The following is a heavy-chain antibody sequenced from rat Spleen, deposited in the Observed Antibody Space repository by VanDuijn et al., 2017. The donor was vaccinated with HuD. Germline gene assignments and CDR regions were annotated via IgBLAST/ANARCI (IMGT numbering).Heavy chain of an antibody. CDR1: VFTFSDHY. D-gene: IGHD1-11*01. J-gene: IGHJ2*01. CDR3: ARSGYGGYYFDY. Sequence: EVQLVESGGGLVQPGRSLKLSCVASVFTFSDHYMAWVRQAPTKGLEWVATISYDGSSTYYRDSVKGRFTISRDNAKSTLFLRMDSLRSEDTATYYCARSGYGGYYFDYWGQGVMVTVSS. V-gene: IGHV5-7*01. CDR2: ISYDGSST.